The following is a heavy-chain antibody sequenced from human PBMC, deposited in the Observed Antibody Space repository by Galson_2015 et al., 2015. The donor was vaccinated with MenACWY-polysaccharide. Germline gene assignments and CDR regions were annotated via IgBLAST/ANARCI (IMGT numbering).Heavy chain of an antibody. V-gene: IGHV3-74*01. CDR1: GFSFSIYW. CDR2: INADGSAI. D-gene: IGHD2-15*01. CDR3: TKAGAKFCRGSSCSFNWCDS. J-gene: IGHJ5*01. Sequence: SLRLSCAASGFSFSIYWMHWVRHAPGKGLVWVARINADGSAIDYADSVRGRFTISRDNVKNTLYLEMNSLRAADTAVYYCTKAGAKFCRGSSCSFNWCDSWGQGTLVTVSS.